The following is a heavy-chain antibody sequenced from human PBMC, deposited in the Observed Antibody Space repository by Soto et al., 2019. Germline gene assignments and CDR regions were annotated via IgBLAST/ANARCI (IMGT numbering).Heavy chain of an antibody. J-gene: IGHJ6*02. Sequence: PSETLSLTCTGSGVYISSDEDYWSWIRRAPGKGLDWIGYIYYSGSTDYNPSLKSRVTFSVDTSENQFSLEVTSVTAADTAVYYCARVLRGYSSHHRANYYYGMAVWGQGTTVTVSS. V-gene: IGHV4-30-4*01. D-gene: IGHD5-18*01. CDR1: GVYISSDEDY. CDR2: IYYSGST. CDR3: ARVLRGYSSHHRANYYYGMAV.